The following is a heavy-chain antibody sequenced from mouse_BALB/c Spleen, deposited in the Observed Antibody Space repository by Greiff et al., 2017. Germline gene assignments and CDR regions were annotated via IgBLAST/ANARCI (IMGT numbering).Heavy chain of an antibody. CDR2: INPSTGYT. Sequence: VQLQQSGAELAKPGASVKMSCKASGYTFTSYWMHWVKQRPGQGLEWIGYINPSTGYTEYNQKFKDKATLTADKSSSTAYMQLSSLTSEDSAVYYCARSYQYYAMGYWGQGTSVTVSS. CDR1: GYTFTSYW. J-gene: IGHJ4*01. V-gene: IGHV1-7*01. D-gene: IGHD2-10*01. CDR3: ARSYQYYAMGY.